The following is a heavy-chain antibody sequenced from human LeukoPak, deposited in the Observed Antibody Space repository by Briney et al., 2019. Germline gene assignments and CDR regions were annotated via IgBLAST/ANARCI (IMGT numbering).Heavy chain of an antibody. D-gene: IGHD6-13*01. CDR3: AREGSSWYYFDY. CDR1: GFTFSSYS. J-gene: IGHJ4*02. CDR2: ITRSSSYI. V-gene: IGHV3-21*01. Sequence: GGSLRLSCAASGFTFSSYSMNWVRQAPGQGLEWVSSITRSSSYIYYADSVKGRFTISGDSAKNSLYLQMNSLRAEDTAVYYCAREGSSWYYFDYWGQGTLVTVSS.